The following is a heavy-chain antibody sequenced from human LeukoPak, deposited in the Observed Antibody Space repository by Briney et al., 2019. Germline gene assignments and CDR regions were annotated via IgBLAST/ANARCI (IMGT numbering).Heavy chain of an antibody. CDR2: IWYDGSNK. J-gene: IGHJ4*02. D-gene: IGHD3-10*01. V-gene: IGHV3-33*01. CDR3: ATDVLLWFGDPPPLFDY. Sequence: PGGSLRLSCAASGFTFSSYGMHWVRQAPGKGLEWVAVIWYDGSNKYYADSVKGRFTISRDNSKNTLYLQMNSLRAEDTAVYYCATDVLLWFGDPPPLFDYWGQGTLVTVSS. CDR1: GFTFSSYG.